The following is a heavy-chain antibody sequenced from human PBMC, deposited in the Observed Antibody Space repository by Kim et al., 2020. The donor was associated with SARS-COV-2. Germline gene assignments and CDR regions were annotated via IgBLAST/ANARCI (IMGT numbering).Heavy chain of an antibody. V-gene: IGHV3-11*03. CDR1: GFTFSDYY. D-gene: IGHD6-13*01. CDR2: ISSSSSYT. Sequence: GGSLRLSCAASGFTFSDYYMSWIRQAPGKGLEWVSYISSSSSYTNYADSVKGRFTISRDNAKNSLYLQMNSLRAEDTAVYYWASGVSSSLSFDPWGQGTLVTVSS. J-gene: IGHJ5*02. CDR3: ASGVSSSLSFDP.